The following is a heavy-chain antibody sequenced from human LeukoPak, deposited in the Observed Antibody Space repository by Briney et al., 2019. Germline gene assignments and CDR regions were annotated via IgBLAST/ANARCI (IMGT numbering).Heavy chain of an antibody. D-gene: IGHD3-22*01. V-gene: IGHV3-23*01. CDR2: ISGSGGST. J-gene: IGHJ4*02. CDR3: AKDLNYYDSSGFDY. Sequence: GGSLRLSCAASGFTFSSYAMSWVRQAPGKGLEWVSAISGSGGSTYYADSVKGRFTISRDDSKNTLYLQMNSLRAEDTAVYYCAKDLNYYDSSGFDYWGQGTLVTVSS. CDR1: GFTFSSYA.